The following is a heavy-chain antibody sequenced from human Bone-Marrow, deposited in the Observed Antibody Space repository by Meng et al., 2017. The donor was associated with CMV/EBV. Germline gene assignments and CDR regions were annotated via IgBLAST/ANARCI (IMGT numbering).Heavy chain of an antibody. CDR2: IIPILGIA. J-gene: IGHJ4*02. CDR3: AREVDIGYYFDY. V-gene: IGHV1-69*10. Sequence: SVKVSCKASGGTFSSYAISWVRQAPGQGLEWMGGIIPILGIANYAQKFQGRVTITADKSTSTAYMELSSLGSEDTAVYYCAREVDIGYYFDYWGQGTLVTVSS. CDR1: GGTFSSYA. D-gene: IGHD5-12*01.